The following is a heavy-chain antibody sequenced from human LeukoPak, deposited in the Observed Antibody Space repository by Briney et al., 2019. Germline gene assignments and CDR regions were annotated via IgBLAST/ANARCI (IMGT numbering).Heavy chain of an antibody. Sequence: GGSLRLSCAASGLTFSNYWMSWVRQAPGKGLEWVANMKQDGSEKYYMDSVKGRFIISRDNAKNSLYLQMNSLRAEDTAVYYCARALGQQLVLLFDYWGQGTLVTVSS. J-gene: IGHJ4*02. D-gene: IGHD6-13*01. V-gene: IGHV3-7*01. CDR2: MKQDGSEK. CDR3: ARALGQQLVLLFDY. CDR1: GLTFSNYW.